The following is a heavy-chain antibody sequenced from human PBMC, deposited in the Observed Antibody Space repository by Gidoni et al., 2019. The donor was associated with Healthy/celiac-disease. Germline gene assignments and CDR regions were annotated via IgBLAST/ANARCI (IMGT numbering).Heavy chain of an antibody. CDR3: AKDLLSYYYDSSGYWDD. Sequence: EVQLLESGGVVVQHGGSLRLSCAASGFTFSSSAMSWVRQDPGKGLDVVSAISVSGGSTYYADSVKGRFTISRDNSKTTLYLQMNSLRAEDTAVYYCAKDLLSYYYDSSGYWDDWGQGTLVTVSS. J-gene: IGHJ4*02. CDR2: ISVSGGST. CDR1: GFTFSSSA. D-gene: IGHD3-22*01. V-gene: IGHV3-23*01.